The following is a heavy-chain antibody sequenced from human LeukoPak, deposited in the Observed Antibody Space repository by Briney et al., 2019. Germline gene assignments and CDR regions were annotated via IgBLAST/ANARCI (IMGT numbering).Heavy chain of an antibody. Sequence: GASVKVSCKASGYTFTGYYMHWVRQAPGQGLEWMGWINPDSGGTNYAQKFQGRVTMTRDTSISTAYMELSRLRSDDTAVYYCAREGWDCWDIRNWFDPWGQGTLVTVSS. J-gene: IGHJ5*02. CDR3: AREGWDCWDIRNWFDP. CDR2: INPDSGGT. V-gene: IGHV1-2*02. D-gene: IGHD2-21*02. CDR1: GYTFTGYY.